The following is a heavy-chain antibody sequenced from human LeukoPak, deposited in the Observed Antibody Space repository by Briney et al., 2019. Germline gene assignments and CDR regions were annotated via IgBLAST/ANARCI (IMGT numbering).Heavy chain of an antibody. CDR1: GYTFTSYY. J-gene: IGHJ4*02. V-gene: IGHV1-18*04. D-gene: IGHD3-9*01. CDR2: ISAYNGNT. Sequence: ASVKVSCKASGYTFTSYYMHWVRQAPGQGLEWMGWISAYNGNTNYAQKLQGRVTMTTDTSTSTAYMELRSLRSDDTAVYYCARDSPRYFDWLLDYWGQGTLVTVSS. CDR3: ARDSPRYFDWLLDY.